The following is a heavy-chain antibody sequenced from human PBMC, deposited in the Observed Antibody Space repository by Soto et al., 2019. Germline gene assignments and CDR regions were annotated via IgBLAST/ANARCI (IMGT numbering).Heavy chain of an antibody. Sequence: QVQLVQSGPEVKKPGSSEKVSCTASGGIFSNFAVSWVRQAPGQGLEWMGGIIPILATPKYAQKFQGRVTIAAVKNIAYMELSSLTSEDTAVYYCARVGSRYAYNYVLDKWGQGTLVTVSS. D-gene: IGHD5-18*01. V-gene: IGHV1-69*06. CDR1: GGIFSNFA. CDR2: IIPILATP. J-gene: IGHJ4*02. CDR3: ARVGSRYAYNYVLDK.